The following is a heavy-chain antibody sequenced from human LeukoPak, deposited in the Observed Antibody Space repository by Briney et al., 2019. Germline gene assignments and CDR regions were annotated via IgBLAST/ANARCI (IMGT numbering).Heavy chain of an antibody. D-gene: IGHD2-15*01. CDR2: ISFDGNNK. V-gene: IGHV3-30*03. J-gene: IGHJ6*02. CDR3: TRGPRPLRYCSGGSCPSYYSGMDV. Sequence: GGSLRLSCAASGFTFGSCWMNWVRLAPGKGLEWVAVISFDGNNKYYADSVKGRFTISRDNSKNTLYLQMNSLRVEDTAVYSCTRGPRPLRYCSGGSCPSYYSGMDVWGQGTTVTVSS. CDR1: GFTFGSCW.